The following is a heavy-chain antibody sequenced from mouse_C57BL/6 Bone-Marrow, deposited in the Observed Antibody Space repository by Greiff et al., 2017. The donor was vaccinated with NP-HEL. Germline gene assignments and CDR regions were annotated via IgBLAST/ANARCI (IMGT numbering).Heavy chain of an antibody. CDR2: ISSGSSTI. CDR3: ARRTVVDAMDY. Sequence: EVKLVESGGGLVKPGGSLKLSCAASGFTFSDYGMHWVRQAPEKGLEWVAYISSGSSTIYYVDTVKGRFTISRDNAKNTLFLQMTSLRSEDTAMYYCARRTVVDAMDYWGQGTSVTVSS. CDR1: GFTFSDYG. J-gene: IGHJ4*01. V-gene: IGHV5-17*01. D-gene: IGHD1-1*01.